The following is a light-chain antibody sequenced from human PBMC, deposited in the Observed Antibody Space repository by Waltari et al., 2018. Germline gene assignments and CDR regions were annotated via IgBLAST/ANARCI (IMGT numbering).Light chain of an antibody. V-gene: IGKV3-20*01. J-gene: IGKJ5*01. Sequence: EIVLTQSPGTLSLSPGERATLPCRASQSVSSNYLAWYQQKPGQAPRLLIYGASTRATGIPDRFSGSGSGTDFTLTISRLEPEDFAVYFCQHYADSSMTFGQGTRLEIK. CDR1: QSVSSNY. CDR3: QHYADSSMT. CDR2: GAS.